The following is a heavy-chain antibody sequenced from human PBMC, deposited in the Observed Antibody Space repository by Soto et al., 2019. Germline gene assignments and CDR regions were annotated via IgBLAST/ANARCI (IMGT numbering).Heavy chain of an antibody. V-gene: IGHV4-59*08. D-gene: IGHD6-6*01. CDR3: ARTYRSSSYFDY. Sequence: QVQLQESGPGLVKPSETLSLTCTVSGGSISSYYWSWIRQPPGKGLEWIGYIYYSGSTNYNPSLKSRVTISVDTSKNQFSLKLSSVTAADTAVYYCARTYRSSSYFDYWGQGTLVTVSS. J-gene: IGHJ4*02. CDR2: IYYSGST. CDR1: GGSISSYY.